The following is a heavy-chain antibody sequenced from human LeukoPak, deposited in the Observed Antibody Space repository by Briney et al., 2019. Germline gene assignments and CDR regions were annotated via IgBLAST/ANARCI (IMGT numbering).Heavy chain of an antibody. D-gene: IGHD3-10*01. Sequence: SETLSLTCTVSGGSISSYYWSWIRQPPGKGLEWIGSIYYSGSTYYNPSLKSRVTISVDTSKNQFSLKLSSVTAADTAVYYCARRLTSYGSGTKNWFDPWGQGTLVTVSS. J-gene: IGHJ5*02. V-gene: IGHV4-59*05. CDR2: IYYSGST. CDR1: GGSISSYY. CDR3: ARRLTSYGSGTKNWFDP.